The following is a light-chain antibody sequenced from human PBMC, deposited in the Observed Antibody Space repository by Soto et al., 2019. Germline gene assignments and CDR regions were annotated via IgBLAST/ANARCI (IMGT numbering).Light chain of an antibody. CDR3: QQRSNWPPVT. CDR2: DAS. CDR1: QSVSSY. Sequence: EIVLTQSPATLSLSPGERATLSCRASQSVSSYLAWYQQKPGQAPRLLIYDASNRATGIPARFSGSGSGTYFTLTSNSLEPEDFAIYYCQQRSNWPPVTFGGGTKVEIK. J-gene: IGKJ4*01. V-gene: IGKV3-11*01.